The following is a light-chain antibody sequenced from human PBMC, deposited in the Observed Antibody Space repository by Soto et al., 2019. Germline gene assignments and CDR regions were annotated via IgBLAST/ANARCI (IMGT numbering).Light chain of an antibody. CDR1: SSGVSVSNY. Sequence: QSALTQPASVSGSPGQSITISCTGTSSGVSVSNYVSWYQQHPGKAPKLMIYDVTNRPSGVSNRFSGSTSGNTASLTISGLQGEDEADYYCFSYTSTTTAVFGTGTKLTVL. V-gene: IGLV2-14*03. CDR3: FSYTSTTTAV. J-gene: IGLJ1*01. CDR2: DVT.